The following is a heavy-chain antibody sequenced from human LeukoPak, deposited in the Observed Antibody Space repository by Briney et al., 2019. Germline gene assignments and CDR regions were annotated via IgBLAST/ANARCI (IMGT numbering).Heavy chain of an antibody. CDR3: ARAGPNFDY. J-gene: IGHJ4*02. Sequence: PGRSLRLSCAASGFTFSSYSMNWVRQAPGKGLEWVSYISSSSSTIYYADSVKGRFTISRDNAKNSLYLQMNSLRAEDTAVYYCARAGPNFDYWGQGTLVTVSS. V-gene: IGHV3-48*01. CDR1: GFTFSSYS. D-gene: IGHD1-14*01. CDR2: ISSSSSTI.